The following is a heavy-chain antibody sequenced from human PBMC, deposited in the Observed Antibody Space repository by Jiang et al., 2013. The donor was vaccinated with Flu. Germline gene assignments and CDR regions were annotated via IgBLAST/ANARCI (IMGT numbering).Heavy chain of an antibody. CDR3: ARGQSGSYPYYFDY. J-gene: IGHJ4*02. CDR1: GFTFSDYA. Sequence: QLVESGGGSVQPGGSLRLSCAASGFTFSDYAMTWVRQAPGKGLEWLSVISPSGSTGYADSVKGRFTISRDNAKNSLYLQMNSLRAEDTALYHCARGQSGSYPYYFDYWGQGTLVTVSS. D-gene: IGHD1-26*01. CDR2: ISPSGST. V-gene: IGHV3-20*01.